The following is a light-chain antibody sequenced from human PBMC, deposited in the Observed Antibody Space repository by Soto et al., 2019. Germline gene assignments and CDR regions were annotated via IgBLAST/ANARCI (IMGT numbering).Light chain of an antibody. CDR2: RAS. Sequence: EIVLTQSQGTLSLSPGERGTIYCSYSQSVSRSYLAWYPQNPGQAPRLLIYRASSRATGIPDRLSGSGSGTDFTLTIRRLEPEDLAMYYCQQYGSSPPKVTFGQGTRLEIK. CDR1: QSVSRSY. CDR3: QQYGSSPPKVT. J-gene: IGKJ5*01. V-gene: IGKV3-20*01.